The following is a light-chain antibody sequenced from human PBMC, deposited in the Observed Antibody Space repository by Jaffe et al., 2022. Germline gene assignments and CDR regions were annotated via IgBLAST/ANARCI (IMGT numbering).Light chain of an antibody. Sequence: QSALTQPPSASGSPGQSVTISCTGTSGDIGRYNYVSWYQQHAGKAPKLLIHDVSKRPSGVPDRFSGSKSANTASLTVSGLQAEDEADYYCCSYTSIGGADLRVFGTGTKVTVL. J-gene: IGLJ1*01. CDR3: CSYTSIGGADLRV. CDR2: DVS. CDR1: SGDIGRYNY. V-gene: IGLV2-8*01.